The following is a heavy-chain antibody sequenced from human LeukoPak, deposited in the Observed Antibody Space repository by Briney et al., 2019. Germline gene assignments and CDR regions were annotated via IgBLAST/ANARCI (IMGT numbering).Heavy chain of an antibody. CDR2: IYHSGST. CDR1: GGSISSGGYS. J-gene: IGHJ4*02. Sequence: SQTLSLTCAVSGGSISSGGYSWSWIRQPPGKGLEWIGYIYHSGSTYYNPSLKSRVTISVDTSKNQFSLKLSSVTAADTAVYYCARAPHSYYDFWSGTYFDYWGQGTLVTVSS. CDR3: ARAPHSYYDFWSGTYFDY. D-gene: IGHD3-3*01. V-gene: IGHV4-30-2*05.